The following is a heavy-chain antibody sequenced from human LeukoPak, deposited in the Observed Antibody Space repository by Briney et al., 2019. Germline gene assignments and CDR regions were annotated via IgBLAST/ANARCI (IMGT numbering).Heavy chain of an antibody. D-gene: IGHD2-2*01. CDR3: AREKYQPYYYGMDV. J-gene: IGHJ6*02. V-gene: IGHV4-59*01. Sequence: PSETLSLTCTVSGGSISSYYWSWIQQPPGKGLEWIGYIYYSGSTNYNPSLKSRVTISVDTSKNQFSLKLSSVTAADTAVYYCAREKYQPYYYGMDVWGQGTTVTVSS. CDR2: IYYSGST. CDR1: GGSISSYY.